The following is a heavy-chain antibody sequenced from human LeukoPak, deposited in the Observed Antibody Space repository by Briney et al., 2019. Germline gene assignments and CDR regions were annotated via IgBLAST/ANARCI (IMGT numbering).Heavy chain of an antibody. CDR3: ARVNRPGGVIHY. J-gene: IGHJ4*02. D-gene: IGHD3-16*01. Sequence: ASVKVSCKASGYTFTSYAMHWVRQAPGQRLEWIGWTNAGNGNTKYSQKFQGRVTITRDTSASTAYMELSSLRSEDTAVYYCARVNRPGGVIHYWGQGTLVTVSS. CDR1: GYTFTSYA. CDR2: TNAGNGNT. V-gene: IGHV1-3*01.